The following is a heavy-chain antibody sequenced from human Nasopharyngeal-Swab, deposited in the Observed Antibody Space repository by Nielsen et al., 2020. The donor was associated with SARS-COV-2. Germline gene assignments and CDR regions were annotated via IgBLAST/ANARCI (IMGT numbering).Heavy chain of an antibody. CDR1: GYTFISYD. CDR2: MNPNSGNT. Sequence: ASVKVSCKASGYTFISYDINWVRQATGQGLEWMGWMNPNSGNTGYAQKFQGRVTMTRNTSISTAYMELSSLRSEDTAVYYCARVGDSSGYYYDDAFDIWGQGTMVTVSS. D-gene: IGHD3-22*01. V-gene: IGHV1-8*01. J-gene: IGHJ3*02. CDR3: ARVGDSSGYYYDDAFDI.